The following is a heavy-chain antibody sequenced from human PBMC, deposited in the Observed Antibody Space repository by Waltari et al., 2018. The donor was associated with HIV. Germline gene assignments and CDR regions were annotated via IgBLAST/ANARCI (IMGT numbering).Heavy chain of an antibody. CDR1: GFTFSSYA. J-gene: IGHJ6*02. CDR3: ARVSRGFGVVSYYYYGMDV. Sequence: EVQLLESGGGLVQPGGSLRLSCAASGFTFSSYAMNWVRQAPGKGPEWVSAISGSGSSTYYADSVKGRFTISRDNSKNTLYLQMNSLRAEDTAVYYCARVSRGFGVVSYYYYGMDVWGQGTTVTVSS. V-gene: IGHV3-23*01. D-gene: IGHD3-3*01. CDR2: ISGSGSST.